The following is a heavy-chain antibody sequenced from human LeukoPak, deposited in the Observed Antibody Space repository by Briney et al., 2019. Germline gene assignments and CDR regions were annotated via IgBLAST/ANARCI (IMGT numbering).Heavy chain of an antibody. J-gene: IGHJ4*02. V-gene: IGHV3-30*02. D-gene: IGHD2-2*01. Sequence: GGSLRLSCAASGFTFSSYGMHWVRQAPGKGLEWVAFIRYDGSNKYYADSVKGRFTISRDNSKNTLYLQMNSLRAEDTAVYYCAKDQRVVVVPAAIPDYWGQGTLVTVSS. CDR2: IRYDGSNK. CDR1: GFTFSSYG. CDR3: AKDQRVVVVPAAIPDY.